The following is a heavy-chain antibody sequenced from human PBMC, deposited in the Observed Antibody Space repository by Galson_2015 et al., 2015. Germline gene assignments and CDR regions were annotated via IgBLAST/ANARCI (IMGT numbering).Heavy chain of an antibody. J-gene: IGHJ4*02. V-gene: IGHV3-7*01. Sequence: SLRLSCAASGFTFSSYWMSWVRQAPGKGLEWVAKIKQDGSEKYYVDSVKGRYTISRDNAKNSLYLQMNSLRAGDTAVYYCARGQYNIAYWGQGTLVTVSS. D-gene: IGHD5-24*01. CDR1: GFTFSSYW. CDR3: ARGQYNIAY. CDR2: IKQDGSEK.